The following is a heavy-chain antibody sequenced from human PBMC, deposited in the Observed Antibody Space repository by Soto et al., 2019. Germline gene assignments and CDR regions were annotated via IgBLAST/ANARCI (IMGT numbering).Heavy chain of an antibody. V-gene: IGHV3-15*01. CDR1: GFTFIYAW. CDR2: IKSKTDGGAT. CDR3: AAVDPGH. J-gene: IGHJ4*02. Sequence: GGSLRLSCAASGFTFIYAWMHWVRQAPGKGLEWVARIKSKTDGGATDYAAPVKGRFTISRDDSKNTLYLQMNSLKTEDTAVYYCAAVDPGHWGQGTLVTVSS.